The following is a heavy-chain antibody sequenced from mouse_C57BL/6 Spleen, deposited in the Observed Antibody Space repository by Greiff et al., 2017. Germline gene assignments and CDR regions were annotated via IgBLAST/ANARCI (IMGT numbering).Heavy chain of an antibody. D-gene: IGHD2-4*01. CDR2: IDPSDSYT. CDR1: GYTFTSYW. J-gene: IGHJ2*01. CDR3: ARWGLRRRYFDY. V-gene: IGHV1-69*01. Sequence: QVHVKQPGAELVMPGASVKLSCKASGYTFTSYWMHWVKQRPGQGLEWIGEIDPSDSYTNYNQKFKGKSTLTVDKSSSTAYMQLSSLTSEDSAVYYCARWGLRRRYFDYWGQGTTLTVSS.